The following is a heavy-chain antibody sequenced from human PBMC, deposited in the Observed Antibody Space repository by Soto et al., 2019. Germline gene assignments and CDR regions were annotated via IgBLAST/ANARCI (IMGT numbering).Heavy chain of an antibody. V-gene: IGHV4-34*01. J-gene: IGHJ4*02. CDR1: GGSFSGYY. CDR3: ARGARPGRATRFDH. Sequence: SETLSLTCAVYGGSFSGYYWSWIRQPPGKGLEWIGEINHSGSTNYNPSLKSRVTISVDTSKNQFSLKLSSVTAADTAVYYCARGARPGRATRFDHWGQGTLVTVSS. CDR2: INHSGST.